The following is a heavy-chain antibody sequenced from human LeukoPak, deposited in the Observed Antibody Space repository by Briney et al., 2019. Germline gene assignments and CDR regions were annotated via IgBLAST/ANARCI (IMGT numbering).Heavy chain of an antibody. CDR1: GFTFTNAW. Sequence: GGSLRLSCAASGFTFTNAWMSWVRQAPGKGLEWVSTISGSGASTYYADSVKGRFTISRDNSKNTLYLQMNSLRAEDTAVYYCAKQPGSVVDSSGSLSRHWGQGTLVTVSS. V-gene: IGHV3-23*01. CDR2: ISGSGAST. D-gene: IGHD3-22*01. J-gene: IGHJ4*02. CDR3: AKQPGSVVDSSGSLSRH.